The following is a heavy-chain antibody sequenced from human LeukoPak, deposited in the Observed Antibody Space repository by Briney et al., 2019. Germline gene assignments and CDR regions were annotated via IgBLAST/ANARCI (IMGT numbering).Heavy chain of an antibody. CDR2: MNPNSGKT. Sequence: ASVTVSCKASGYTFTIFDINWGRQAPGQGLEWMGWMNPNSGKTSYAQKFQGRVTITRRTPISTAHMQLSSRRSEDTAVYYCAPGQYDSSGYYLVVWGEGTLVTVSS. J-gene: IGHJ4*02. CDR3: APGQYDSSGYYLVV. D-gene: IGHD3-22*01. V-gene: IGHV1-8*02. CDR1: GYTFTIFD.